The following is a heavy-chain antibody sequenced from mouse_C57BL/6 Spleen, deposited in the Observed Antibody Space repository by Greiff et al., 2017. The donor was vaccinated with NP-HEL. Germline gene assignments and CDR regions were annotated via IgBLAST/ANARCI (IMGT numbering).Heavy chain of an antibody. V-gene: IGHV1-82*01. CDR2: IYPGDGDT. J-gene: IGHJ2*01. D-gene: IGHD1-1*01. Sequence: VQLQQSGPELVKPGASVKISCKASGYAFSSSWMNWVKQRPGKGLEWIGRIYPGDGDTNYNGKFKGKATLTADKSSSTAYMQLSSLTSEDSAVYFCARSYITTVVRGYFDYWGQGTTLTVSS. CDR1: GYAFSSSW. CDR3: ARSYITTVVRGYFDY.